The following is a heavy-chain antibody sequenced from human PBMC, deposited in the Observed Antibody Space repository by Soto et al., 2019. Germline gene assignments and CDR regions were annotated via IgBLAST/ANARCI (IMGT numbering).Heavy chain of an antibody. D-gene: IGHD3-16*01. CDR2: INPNSGGT. CDR1: GYTFTGYY. Sequence: ASVKVSCKAFGYTFTGYYMHWVRQAPGQGLEWMGWINPNSGGTNSAQKFQGRVTMTRDTSISTAYMELSSLTSDDTDVYYCARGFGGGAIDYWGQGTLVTVSS. V-gene: IGHV1-2*02. CDR3: ARGFGGGAIDY. J-gene: IGHJ4*02.